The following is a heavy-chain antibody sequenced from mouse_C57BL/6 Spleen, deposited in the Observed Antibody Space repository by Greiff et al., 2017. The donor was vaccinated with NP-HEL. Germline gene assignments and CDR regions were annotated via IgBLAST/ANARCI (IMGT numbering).Heavy chain of an antibody. J-gene: IGHJ4*01. CDR2: INPSNGGT. D-gene: IGHD1-1*01. Sequence: QVHVKQPGTELVKPGASVKLSCKASGYTFTSYWMHWVKQRPGQGLEWIGNINPSNGGTNYNEKFKSKATLTVDKSSSTAYMQLSSLTSEDSAVYYCARHLLYYGSSYAMDYWGQGTSVTVSS. CDR1: GYTFTSYW. CDR3: ARHLLYYGSSYAMDY. V-gene: IGHV1-53*01.